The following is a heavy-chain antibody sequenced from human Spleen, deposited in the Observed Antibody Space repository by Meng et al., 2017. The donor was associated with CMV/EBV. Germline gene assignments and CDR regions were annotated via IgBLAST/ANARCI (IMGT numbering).Heavy chain of an antibody. CDR1: GFTFSSYW. D-gene: IGHD5-12*01. Sequence: GESLKISCAASGFTFSSYWMSWVRQAPGKGLEWVANIKQDGSEKYYVDSVKGRFTISRDNSKNTLYLQMNSLRAEDTAVYYCAKSGIYSGYDWVDYWGQGTLVTVSS. CDR3: AKSGIYSGYDWVDY. CDR2: IKQDGSEK. V-gene: IGHV3-7*01. J-gene: IGHJ4*02.